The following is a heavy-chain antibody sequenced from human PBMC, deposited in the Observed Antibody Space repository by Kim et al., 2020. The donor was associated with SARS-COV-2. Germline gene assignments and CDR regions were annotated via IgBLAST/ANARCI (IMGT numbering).Heavy chain of an antibody. CDR1: GGSISSYY. CDR2: IYYSGST. CDR3: TMVRGVIYY. V-gene: IGHV4-59*01. D-gene: IGHD3-10*01. J-gene: IGHJ4*02. Sequence: SETLSLTCTVSGGSISSYYWSWIRQPPGKGLEWIGYIYYSGSTNYNPSLKSRVTISVDTSKNQFSLKLSSVTAADTAVYYCTMVRGVIYYWGQGTLVTVSS.